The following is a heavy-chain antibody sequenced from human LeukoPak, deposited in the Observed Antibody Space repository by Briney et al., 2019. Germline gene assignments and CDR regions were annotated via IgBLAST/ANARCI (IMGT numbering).Heavy chain of an antibody. D-gene: IGHD3-3*01. CDR2: IYYSGST. J-gene: IGHJ4*02. V-gene: IGHV4-39*01. CDR1: GGSISSSSYY. Sequence: PSETLSLTCTVSGGSISSSSYYWGWIRQPPGKGLEWIGSIYYSGSTYYNPSLKSRVTISVDTSKNQFSLKLSSVTAADTAVYYCARLISDFWSGDNYFDYWGQGTLVTVSS. CDR3: ARLISDFWSGDNYFDY.